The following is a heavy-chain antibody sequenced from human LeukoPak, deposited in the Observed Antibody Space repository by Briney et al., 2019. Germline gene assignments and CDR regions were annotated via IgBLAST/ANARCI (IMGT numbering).Heavy chain of an antibody. D-gene: IGHD4-17*01. V-gene: IGHV4-59*01. CDR1: SGSISGDY. Sequence: KPSETLSLTCTVSSGSISGDYWSWLRQPPGKGLEWVGYIHYTGSSNYNPPLKSRVTMSVDTSKNQLSLTLGSVTAADTAVYHCARGTETTGYFDFWGPGTLVTVSS. CDR3: ARGTETTGYFDF. J-gene: IGHJ4*02. CDR2: IHYTGSS.